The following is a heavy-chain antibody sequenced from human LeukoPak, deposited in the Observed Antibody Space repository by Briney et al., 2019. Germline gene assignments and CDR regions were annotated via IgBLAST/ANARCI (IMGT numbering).Heavy chain of an antibody. CDR2: IRYDGSNK. V-gene: IGHV3-30*02. CDR3: ARARIYDFWSGWETLYMDV. D-gene: IGHD3-3*01. Sequence: GGSLRLSCAASGFTFSSYGMHWVRQAPGKGLEWVAFIRYDGSNKYYADSVKGRFTISRDNSKNTLYLQMNSLRAEDTAVYYCARARIYDFWSGWETLYMDVWGKGTTVTVSS. CDR1: GFTFSSYG. J-gene: IGHJ6*03.